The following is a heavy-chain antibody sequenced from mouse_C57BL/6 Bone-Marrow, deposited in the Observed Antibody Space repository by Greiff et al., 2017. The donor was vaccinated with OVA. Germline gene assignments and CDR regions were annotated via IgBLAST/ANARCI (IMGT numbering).Heavy chain of an antibody. CDR1: GYTFTSYW. CDR3: TSPLYGSSYLYWYFDV. V-gene: IGHV1-5*01. D-gene: IGHD1-1*01. Sequence: EVQLQQSGTVLARPGASVKMSCKTSGYTFTSYWMHWVKQRPGQGLEWIGAIYPGNSDTSYNQKFKGKAKLTAVTSASTAYMELSSLTNEDSAVYYCTSPLYGSSYLYWYFDVWGTGTTVTVSS. J-gene: IGHJ1*03. CDR2: IYPGNSDT.